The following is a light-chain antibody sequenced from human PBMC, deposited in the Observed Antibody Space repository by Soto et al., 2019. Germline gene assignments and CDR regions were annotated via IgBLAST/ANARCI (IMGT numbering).Light chain of an antibody. J-gene: IGKJ1*01. CDR2: DAS. Sequence: EIVLTQSPGTLSLAPGERATLSCRASQRVSNSYLAWYKQKPGQPPRLIIFDASSRATGIPDRFSGSGSGTDFSLTISRLEPEDFAVYYCHQYGSSPWTFGQGTKVDIK. V-gene: IGKV3-20*01. CDR3: HQYGSSPWT. CDR1: QRVSNSY.